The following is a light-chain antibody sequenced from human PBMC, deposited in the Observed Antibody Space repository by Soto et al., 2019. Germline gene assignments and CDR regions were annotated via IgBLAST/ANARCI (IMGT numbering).Light chain of an antibody. V-gene: IGLV3-21*04. CDR1: KIGSKS. CDR2: YDS. J-gene: IGLJ2*01. CDR3: QVWDSSSDHVV. Sequence: SYELTQPPSVSVAPGKTARITCGGNKIGSKSVHWYQQKPGQAPVLVIYYDSDRPSGIPERFTGYNSGNTATLPISRVEAGDEADYYCQVWDSSSDHVVFGGGTKLPVL.